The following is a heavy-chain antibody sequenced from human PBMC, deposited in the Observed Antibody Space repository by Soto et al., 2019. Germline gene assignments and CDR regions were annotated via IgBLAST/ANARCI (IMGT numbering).Heavy chain of an antibody. V-gene: IGHV3-23*01. Sequence: EVQLLESGGGLVQPGGSLRLSCTASGFTFSSYGMSWVRQAPGKGLEWVSSISGDGTSTYYVDSVKGRCTISRDNSKNTLSLQMHSLRTEDTAVYYCAKDITFDSSAYNYWGQGILVTVSS. CDR1: GFTFSSYG. D-gene: IGHD3-22*01. J-gene: IGHJ4*02. CDR2: ISGDGTST. CDR3: AKDITFDSSAYNY.